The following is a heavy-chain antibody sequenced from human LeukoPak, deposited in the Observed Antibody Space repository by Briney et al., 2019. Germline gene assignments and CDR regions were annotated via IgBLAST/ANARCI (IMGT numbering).Heavy chain of an antibody. Sequence: LGASVKVSCKASGYTFTCYYMHWVRQAPGQRLEWMGWINPNSGGTNYAQKFQGRVTMTRDTSISTAYMELSRLRSDDTAVYYCARDHIVVVPAAKLYYHYYMDVWGKGTTVTVSS. CDR2: INPNSGGT. V-gene: IGHV1-2*03. J-gene: IGHJ6*03. CDR1: GYTFTCYY. CDR3: ARDHIVVVPAAKLYYHYYMDV. D-gene: IGHD2-2*01.